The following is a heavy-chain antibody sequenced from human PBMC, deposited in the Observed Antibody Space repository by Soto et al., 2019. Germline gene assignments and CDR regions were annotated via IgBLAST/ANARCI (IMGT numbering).Heavy chain of an antibody. D-gene: IGHD3-22*01. CDR3: ARSPTYYYDSSGYYRGNAFDI. V-gene: IGHV5-51*03. Sequence: GESLKISCKGSGYSFTSYWIGWVRQMPGKGLEWMGIIYPGDSDTRYSPSFQGQVTISADKSISTAYLQWSSLKASDTAMYYCARSPTYYYDSSGYYRGNAFDIWGQGTMVTVSS. J-gene: IGHJ3*02. CDR1: GYSFTSYW. CDR2: IYPGDSDT.